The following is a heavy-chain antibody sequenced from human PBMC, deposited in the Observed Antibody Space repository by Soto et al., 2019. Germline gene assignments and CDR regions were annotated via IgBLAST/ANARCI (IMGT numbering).Heavy chain of an antibody. CDR1: GFTFDDYT. Sequence: PGGSLRLSCAASGFTFDDYTMHWVRQAPGKGLEWVSLISWDGGSTYYADSVKGRFTISRDNSKNSLYLQMNSLRTEDTALYYCAKERYSGYDTYYFDYWGQGALVTVSS. V-gene: IGHV3-43*01. J-gene: IGHJ4*02. CDR2: ISWDGGST. D-gene: IGHD5-12*01. CDR3: AKERYSGYDTYYFDY.